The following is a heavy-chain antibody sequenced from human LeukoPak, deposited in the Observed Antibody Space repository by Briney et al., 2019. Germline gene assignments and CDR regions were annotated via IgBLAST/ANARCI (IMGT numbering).Heavy chain of an antibody. CDR1: GFTFDDYA. V-gene: IGHV3-9*01. J-gene: IGHJ4*02. Sequence: PGRSLRLSCAASGFTFDDYAMHWVRQVPGKGLEWVSGISWNSGSIVYADSVKGRFTISRDNAKNSLYLQMNSLRAEDTALYYCAKGGSYDSSGYYYVWGQGTLVTVSS. CDR3: AKGGSYDSSGYYYV. D-gene: IGHD3-22*01. CDR2: ISWNSGSI.